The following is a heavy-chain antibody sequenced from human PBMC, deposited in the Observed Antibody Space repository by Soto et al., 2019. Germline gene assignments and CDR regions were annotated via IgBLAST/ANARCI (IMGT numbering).Heavy chain of an antibody. CDR3: GKARGGLLWFGEYKD. J-gene: IGHJ4*02. V-gene: IGHV3-23*01. CDR1: GFTFSSYA. CDR2: ISGSGGST. Sequence: EVPLLESGGGLVQPGGSLRLSCAASGFTFSSYALSWVRQAPGKGLEWVSAISGSGGSTYYADSVKGRFTISRDNSKNTLYLQMNSLRAEDPAVYYCGKARGGLLWFGEYKDWGQGTLVTVSS. D-gene: IGHD3-10*01.